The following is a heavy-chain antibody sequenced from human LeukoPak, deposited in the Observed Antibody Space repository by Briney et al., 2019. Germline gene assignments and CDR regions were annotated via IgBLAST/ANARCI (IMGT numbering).Heavy chain of an antibody. V-gene: IGHV4-39*07. CDR2: IYYSGST. CDR3: ARQLRYFDWLLPSDAFDI. Sequence: SETLSLTCTVSGGSISSSSYYWGWIRQPPGKGLEWIGSIYYSGSTYYNPSLKSRVTISVDTSKNQFSLKLSSVTAADTAVYYCARQLRYFDWLLPSDAFDIWGQGTMVTVSS. CDR1: GGSISSSSYY. J-gene: IGHJ3*02. D-gene: IGHD3-9*01.